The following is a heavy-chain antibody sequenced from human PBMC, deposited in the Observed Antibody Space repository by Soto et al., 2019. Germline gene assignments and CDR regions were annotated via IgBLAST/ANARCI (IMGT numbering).Heavy chain of an antibody. D-gene: IGHD2-2*01. J-gene: IGHJ4*02. CDR3: ARNLGYCSSTSCYANDY. V-gene: IGHV4-59*12. CDR1: GGSISSYY. Sequence: PSETLSLTWTVSGGSISSYYWIWIRQPTGKGLEWIGGIYYSGSTKYNPSLKSRVTISVDSSKNQFSLKLSSVTAADTAVYYCARNLGYCSSTSCYANDYWGQGTLVTVSS. CDR2: IYYSGST.